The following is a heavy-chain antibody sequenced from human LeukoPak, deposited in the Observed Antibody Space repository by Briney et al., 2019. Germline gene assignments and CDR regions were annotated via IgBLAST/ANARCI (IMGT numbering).Heavy chain of an antibody. CDR3: AKCTTYGAKTAKFDY. CDR1: GFTFSSYA. J-gene: IGHJ4*02. Sequence: GGSLRLSCAASGFTFSSYAMSWVRQAPGKGLEWVSSISGSGGSTYYADSVKGRFTISRDNSKNTLYLQMNSLRAEDTAVYYCAKCTTYGAKTAKFDYWGQGTLVTVSS. D-gene: IGHD4-23*01. CDR2: ISGSGGST. V-gene: IGHV3-23*01.